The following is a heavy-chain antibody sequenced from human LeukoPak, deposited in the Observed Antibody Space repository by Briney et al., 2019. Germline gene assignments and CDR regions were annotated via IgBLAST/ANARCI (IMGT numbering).Heavy chain of an antibody. CDR2: IYYSGST. CDR1: GGSISSSSYY. CDR3: ARVEEGLAVDLDY. V-gene: IGHV4-39*07. D-gene: IGHD2-15*01. J-gene: IGHJ4*02. Sequence: PSETLSLTCTVSGGSISSSSYYWGWIRQPPGKGLEWIGSIYYSGSTYYNPSLKSRVTISVDTSKNQFSLKLSSVTAADTAVYYCARVEEGLAVDLDYWGQGTLVTVSS.